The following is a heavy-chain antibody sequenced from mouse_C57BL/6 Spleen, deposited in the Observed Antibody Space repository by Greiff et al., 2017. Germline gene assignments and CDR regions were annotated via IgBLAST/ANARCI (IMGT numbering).Heavy chain of an antibody. CDR1: GYTFTSYG. J-gene: IGHJ2*01. D-gene: IGHD2-4*01. CDR2: IYPRSGNT. Sequence: QVQLQQSGAELARPGASVKLSCKASGYTFTSYGISWVKQRTGQDLEWIGEIYPRSGNTYYNEKFKGKATLTADKSSSTAYMELRSLTSEDSAVYFCARRDYDYDGYYCDYWGQGTTLTVSS. V-gene: IGHV1-81*01. CDR3: ARRDYDYDGYYCDY.